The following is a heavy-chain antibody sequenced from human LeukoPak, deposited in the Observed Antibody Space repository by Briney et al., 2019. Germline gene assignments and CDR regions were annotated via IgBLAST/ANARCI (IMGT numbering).Heavy chain of an antibody. CDR1: RYTFTGNY. D-gene: IGHD4-23*01. Sequence: ASVKVSCEASRYTFTGNYVHCVREAPGQGLEWMGWINPNSGGTNYAQKFQGRVTMTSDTSISTAYMALSRLRSDDTAVYCCARDLGDSCGNRLDYWGQGTLVTISS. CDR3: ARDLGDSCGNRLDY. J-gene: IGHJ4*02. V-gene: IGHV1-2*02. CDR2: INPNSGGT.